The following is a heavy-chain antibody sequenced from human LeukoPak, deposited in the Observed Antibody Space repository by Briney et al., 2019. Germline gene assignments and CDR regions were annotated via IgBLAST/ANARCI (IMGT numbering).Heavy chain of an antibody. CDR1: GFTFSDFY. D-gene: IGHD2-21*02. Sequence: GGSLRLSCAASGFTFSDFYMSWIRQAPGKGLEWISYISASGSSTNYADSVKGRFTISRDNSKNTLFLQMNSLRAEDTAVYYCAKQESGGDFYFDYWGQGTLVTVSS. V-gene: IGHV3-11*03. CDR3: AKQESGGDFYFDY. J-gene: IGHJ4*02. CDR2: ISASGSST.